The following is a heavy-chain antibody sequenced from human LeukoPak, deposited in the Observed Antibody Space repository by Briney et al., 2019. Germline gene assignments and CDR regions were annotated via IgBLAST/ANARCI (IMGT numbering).Heavy chain of an antibody. CDR2: IYYSGST. V-gene: IGHV4-59*01. D-gene: IGHD1-26*01. CDR3: ARTSSSWGPVDY. Sequence: PSETLSLTCTVSGGSISSYYWSWIRQPPRKGLEWIGYIYYSGSTNYNPSLKSRVTISVDTSKNQFSLKLSSVTAADTAVYYCARTSSSWGPVDYWGQGTLVTVSS. CDR1: GGSISSYY. J-gene: IGHJ4*02.